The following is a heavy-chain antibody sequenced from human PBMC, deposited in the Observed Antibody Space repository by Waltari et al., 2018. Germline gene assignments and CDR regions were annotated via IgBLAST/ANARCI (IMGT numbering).Heavy chain of an antibody. CDR2: ISSSSSTI. CDR3: ASLLGAIRGAFDI. D-gene: IGHD3-16*01. J-gene: IGHJ3*02. Sequence: EVQLVESGGGLVQPGGSLRLSCAASGFTFSSYSMNWVRQAPGKGLEWVSYISSSSSTIYYADSVKGRFTISRDNAKNSLYLQMNSLRAEDTAVYYCASLLGAIRGAFDIWGQGTMVTVSS. V-gene: IGHV3-48*04. CDR1: GFTFSSYS.